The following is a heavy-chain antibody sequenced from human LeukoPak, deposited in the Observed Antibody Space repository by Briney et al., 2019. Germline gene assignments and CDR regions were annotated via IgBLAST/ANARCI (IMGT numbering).Heavy chain of an antibody. CDR3: ARMYYYDSSGYSNAPDAFDI. D-gene: IGHD3-22*01. CDR1: GYSISSGYY. J-gene: IGHJ3*02. Sequence: SETLSLTCTVSGYSISSGYYWGWIRQPPGKGLEWIGSIYHSGSTYYNPSLKSRVTMSVDTSKNQFSLKLSSVTAADTAVYYCARMYYYDSSGYSNAPDAFDIWGQGTMVTVSS. V-gene: IGHV4-38-2*02. CDR2: IYHSGST.